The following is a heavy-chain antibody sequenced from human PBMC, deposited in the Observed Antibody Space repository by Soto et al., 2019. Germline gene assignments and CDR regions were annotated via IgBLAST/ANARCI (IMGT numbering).Heavy chain of an antibody. CDR2: INPVTGVT. D-gene: IGHD4-17*01. V-gene: IGHV1-2*02. J-gene: IGHJ4*02. CDR3: TRKVRDYNFDY. Sequence: ASVKFSCKTSGYTFSDYYLHWVRQAPGQGLEWMGWINPVTGVTKYTEKFQGRVTMTRDTSISTAYMELSGLRSDDTAVFYCTRKVRDYNFDYWGQGTLVTVSS. CDR1: GYTFSDYY.